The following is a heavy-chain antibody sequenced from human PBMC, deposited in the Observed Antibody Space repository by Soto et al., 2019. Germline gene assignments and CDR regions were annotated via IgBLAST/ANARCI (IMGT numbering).Heavy chain of an antibody. V-gene: IGHV3-23*01. CDR1: GFTFSSYS. CDR2: ISGSGVST. J-gene: IGHJ5*02. D-gene: IGHD3-10*01. CDR3: AKRVRGPSX. Sequence: RLLSCAASGFTFSSYSMSCVRQAPGKGLEWVSAISGSGVSTYYADSVNVRFTISRDNSKNTLYLQMNSLRAEDTAVYYCAKRVRGPSXWGQGTLVTVSX.